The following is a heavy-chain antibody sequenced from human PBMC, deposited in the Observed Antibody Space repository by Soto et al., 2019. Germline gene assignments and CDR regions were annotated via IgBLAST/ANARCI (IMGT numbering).Heavy chain of an antibody. CDR2: IIPISGAA. V-gene: IGHV1-69*06. CDR1: GGTFSNYV. CDR3: ARDTSPDSHGDYVPFRY. Sequence: GASVKVSCKASGGTFSNYVVNWVRQAPGQGLEWMGRIIPISGAANYAQKFQGRVTITADKSTSTSYMELSSLRSEDTAVYYCARDTSPDSHGDYVPFRYWGQGTLVTVSS. J-gene: IGHJ4*02. D-gene: IGHD4-17*01.